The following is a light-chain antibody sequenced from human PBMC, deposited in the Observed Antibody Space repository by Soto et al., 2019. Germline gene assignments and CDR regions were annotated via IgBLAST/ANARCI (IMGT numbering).Light chain of an antibody. V-gene: IGKV1-13*02. CDR2: DAS. J-gene: IGKJ1*01. CDR3: QQFNSYPGT. Sequence: AIQLTQSPSSLSASVGDRVTITCRASQGISSALAWYQQKPGKAPKLLIYDASSLESGVPSRFSGSGSGTDSTLTISLLQPEDFATYYCQQFNSYPGTFGQGTKVEIK. CDR1: QGISSA.